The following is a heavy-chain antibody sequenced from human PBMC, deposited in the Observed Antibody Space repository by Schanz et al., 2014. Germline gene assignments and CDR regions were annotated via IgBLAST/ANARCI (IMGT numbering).Heavy chain of an antibody. CDR1: GGSISSSTYY. Sequence: QLQLQESGPGLVIPSETLSLTCTVSGGSISSSTYYWGWIRQPSGKGPEWIGTIDDTGSTYYTPSLGGRLPWSVDTPRRQLPVQLPSGTAADTAVYYCARLMVPGWFDPWGQGQLVTVSS. J-gene: IGHJ5*02. D-gene: IGHD3-10*01. CDR3: ARLMVPGWFDP. V-gene: IGHV4-39*01. CDR2: IDDTGST.